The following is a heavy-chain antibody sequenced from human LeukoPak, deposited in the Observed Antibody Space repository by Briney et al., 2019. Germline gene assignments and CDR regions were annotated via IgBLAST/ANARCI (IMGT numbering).Heavy chain of an antibody. D-gene: IGHD6-13*01. CDR3: ARGLPGYSSSWYVNY. V-gene: IGHV4-34*01. CDR2: INHSGST. J-gene: IGHJ4*02. Sequence: PSETLSLTCAVYGGSFSGYYWSWLRQPPGGGLEWIGEINHSGSTNYNPSLKSRVTISVDTSKNQFSLKLSSVTAADTAVYYCARGLPGYSSSWYVNYWGQGTLVTVSS. CDR1: GGSFSGYY.